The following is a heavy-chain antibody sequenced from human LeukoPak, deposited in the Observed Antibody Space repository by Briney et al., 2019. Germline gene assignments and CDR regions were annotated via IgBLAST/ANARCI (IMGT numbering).Heavy chain of an antibody. Sequence: GGSLRLSCAASGFTFSNYAMTWVRQAPGKRLEWVSGISHNGDRIYYADSVKGRFTISRDNSKNTLYLQMNSLRPEDTALYYCAKDSVAAAGTAWFDPWGQGTLVTVSS. CDR1: GFTFSNYA. CDR2: ISHNGDRI. V-gene: IGHV3-23*01. D-gene: IGHD6-13*01. J-gene: IGHJ5*02. CDR3: AKDSVAAAGTAWFDP.